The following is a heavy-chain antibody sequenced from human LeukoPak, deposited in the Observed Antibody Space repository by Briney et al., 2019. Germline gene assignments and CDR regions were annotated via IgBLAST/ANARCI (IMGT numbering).Heavy chain of an antibody. D-gene: IGHD3-10*01. CDR3: ARDYYTSGSYYRLFWFDP. J-gene: IGHJ5*02. CDR2: INPNSGGT. Sequence: ASVKVSCKASGFTFTGYYMHWVRQAPGQGLEWMGWINPNSGGTNYAQKFQGRVTMTRDTSITTAYMELIRLISDDTAVYYCARDYYTSGSYYRLFWFDPWGQGTLVTVSS. CDR1: GFTFTGYY. V-gene: IGHV1-2*02.